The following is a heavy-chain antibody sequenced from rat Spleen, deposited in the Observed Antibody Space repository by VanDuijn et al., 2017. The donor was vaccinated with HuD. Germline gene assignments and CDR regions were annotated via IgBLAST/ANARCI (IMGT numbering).Heavy chain of an antibody. V-gene: IGHV5-31*01. CDR2: ITNTGGGT. Sequence: EVQLVESDGGLVQPGRSLKLSCVASGFTFNNYWMTWIRQAPGRGLEWVASITNTGGGTYYPDSVKGRFTLSRDNAKSILYLQMDSLRSEDTATYYCASQLNYFNFWGQGVMVTVSS. CDR1: GFTFNNYW. CDR3: ASQLNYFNF. J-gene: IGHJ2*01. D-gene: IGHD1-2*01.